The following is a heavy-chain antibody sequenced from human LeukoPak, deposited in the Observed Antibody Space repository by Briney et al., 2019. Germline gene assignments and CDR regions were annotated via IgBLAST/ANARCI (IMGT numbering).Heavy chain of an antibody. J-gene: IGHJ4*02. CDR2: INPRDGST. CDR3: ARDQEGFDY. CDR1: GYTFTSNY. Sequence: ASVKVSCKASGYTFTSNYIHWVRQAPGQGLEWMGMINPRDGSTSYAQKFQGRVTVTRDTSTSTVHMELSGPRSEDTAVYYCARDQEGFDYWGQGTLVTVSS. V-gene: IGHV1-46*01.